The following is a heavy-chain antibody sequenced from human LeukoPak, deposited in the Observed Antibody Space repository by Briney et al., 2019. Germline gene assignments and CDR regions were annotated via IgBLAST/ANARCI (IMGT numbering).Heavy chain of an antibody. CDR2: IYYSGST. V-gene: IGHV4-39*07. CDR3: ARMVTQGYQGFLYYYYYYMDV. Sequence: SETLSLTCTVSGGSISSSSYYWGWLRQPPGTGLEWIGSIYYSGSTYYNPSLKSRVTISVDTSKNQFSLKLSSVTAADTAVYYCARMVTQGYQGFLYYYYYYMDVWGKGTTVTVSS. J-gene: IGHJ6*03. CDR1: GGSISSSSYY. D-gene: IGHD4-23*01.